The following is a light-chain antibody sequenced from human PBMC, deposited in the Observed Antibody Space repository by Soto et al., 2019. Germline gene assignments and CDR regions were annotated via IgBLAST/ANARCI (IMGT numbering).Light chain of an antibody. CDR1: QSVSSNY. CDR2: GAS. V-gene: IGKV3-20*01. J-gene: IGKJ5*01. CDR3: QHYDSLPIT. Sequence: TPSPNPRSLICRGRAYLHFRVSQSVSSNYLAWYQQKPGQAPRLLIYGASSRATGIPDRFSGSGSGTDFTLTIRRLEPEDFAVFYCQHYDSLPITFGQGTRLEIK.